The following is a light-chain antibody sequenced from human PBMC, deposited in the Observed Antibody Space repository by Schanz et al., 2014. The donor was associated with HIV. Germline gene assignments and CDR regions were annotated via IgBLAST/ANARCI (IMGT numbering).Light chain of an antibody. Sequence: QSALTQPASVSGSPGQSITVSCTGTNSDVGGYNYVSWYQQHPGKAPKLIIYDVSDRPSGVSNRFSGSKSGNTASLTISGLQAEDEADYYCCSYTGSGTLVFGGGTKLTVL. CDR3: CSYTGSGTLV. V-gene: IGLV2-14*01. CDR2: DVS. J-gene: IGLJ2*01. CDR1: NSDVGGYNY.